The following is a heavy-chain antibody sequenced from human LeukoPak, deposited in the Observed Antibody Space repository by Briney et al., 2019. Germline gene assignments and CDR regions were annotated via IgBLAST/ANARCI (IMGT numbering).Heavy chain of an antibody. CDR1: VGSISIYY. D-gene: IGHD2-2*01. Sequence: PSETLSLTCTFSVGSISIYYGSCIPHPPGKGLECGVYMYYRESTTYHPSINSRVTISVETSKHQFSLKLSSVTAADTAVYYCARQRYQLQPVAYWGQGTLVTVSS. J-gene: IGHJ4*02. CDR3: ARQRYQLQPVAY. V-gene: IGHV4-59*08. CDR2: MYYREST.